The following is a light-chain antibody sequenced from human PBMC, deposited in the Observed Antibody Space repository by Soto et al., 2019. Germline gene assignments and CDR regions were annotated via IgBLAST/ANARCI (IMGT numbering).Light chain of an antibody. V-gene: IGLV2-8*01. Sequence: QSALTQPPSASGSPGQSVTISCTGTSSDVGGYNFVSWYQQHPGKAPKLMIYEVSERPSGVPDRFSASKSGNTASLTVSGLQADDEADYYCSSYAGSKNFPYVFGTGTKGT. CDR2: EVS. CDR3: SSYAGSKNFPYV. CDR1: SSDVGGYNF. J-gene: IGLJ1*01.